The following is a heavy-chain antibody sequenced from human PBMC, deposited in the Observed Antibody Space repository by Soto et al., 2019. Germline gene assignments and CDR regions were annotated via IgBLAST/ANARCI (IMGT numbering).Heavy chain of an antibody. CDR3: ARSNSGYDTYYYYGMDV. CDR1: GYNFTTYA. V-gene: IGHV1-3*04. Sequence: ASVKVSCKASGYNFTTYAIHWVRQAPGQRLEWMGWINTGKGNTKYSQKFQGRVTITRDTSASTAYMELSSLRSEDTAVYYCARSNSGYDTYYYYGMDVWGQGTTVTVSS. J-gene: IGHJ6*02. CDR2: INTGKGNT. D-gene: IGHD5-12*01.